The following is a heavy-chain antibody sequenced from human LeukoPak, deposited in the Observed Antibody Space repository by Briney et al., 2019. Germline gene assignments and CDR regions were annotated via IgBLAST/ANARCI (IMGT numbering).Heavy chain of an antibody. CDR3: ARAVAGTTGWFDP. CDR1: GFTFSSYD. J-gene: IGHJ5*02. D-gene: IGHD6-19*01. Sequence: GGSLRLSCAASGFTFSSYDMRWVRKATGKGLEWVSAIGTAGDTYYPGSVKGRFTISRENAKNSLYLQMNSLRAEDTAVYYCARAVAGTTGWFDPWGQGTLVTVSS. CDR2: IGTAGDT. V-gene: IGHV3-13*01.